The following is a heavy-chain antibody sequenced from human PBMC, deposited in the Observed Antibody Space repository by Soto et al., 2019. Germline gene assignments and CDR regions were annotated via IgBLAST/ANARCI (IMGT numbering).Heavy chain of an antibody. V-gene: IGHV4-4*02. J-gene: IGHJ5*01. CDR3: ARIIAVPRTRGFDS. Sequence: QVHLQESGPGLVKPSGTLSLTCAVSGGSITTNWWSWVRQPPGKGLEWIGEIYHSGTTNYNPSLRGGAPLSADKSTNQFSLNLNPVPAAHWAIYYWARIIAVPRTRGFDSWGQGNLVTVSS. CDR1: GGSITTNW. D-gene: IGHD6-19*01. CDR2: IYHSGTT.